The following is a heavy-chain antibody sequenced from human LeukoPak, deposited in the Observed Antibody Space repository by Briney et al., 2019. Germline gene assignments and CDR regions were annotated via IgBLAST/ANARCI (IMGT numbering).Heavy chain of an antibody. CDR1: GDTVSSNSAA. CDR2: TYYRSKWYN. Sequence: SQILSLTCAISGDTVSSNSAAWNWIRQSPSRGLEWLGRTYYRSKWYNEYAVSMKSRIIISTDTSKNQFSLQLNSVTPDDTAVYYCSRGSWFDPWGQGTLVTVSS. CDR3: SRGSWFDP. V-gene: IGHV6-1*01. J-gene: IGHJ5*02.